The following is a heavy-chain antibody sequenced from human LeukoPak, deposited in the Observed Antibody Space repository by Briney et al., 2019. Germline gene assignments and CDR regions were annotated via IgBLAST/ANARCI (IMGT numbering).Heavy chain of an antibody. Sequence: GGSLRLSCAASGFTFSTYNMHWVRQAPGKGLEWVAFIRYDGSDDDYTDFVKGRFTISRDNSKNTLYLQMNSLRAEDTAVYYCAKDGGKYNFDYWGQGTLVTVSS. V-gene: IGHV3-30*02. CDR1: GFTFSTYN. CDR3: AKDGGKYNFDY. CDR2: IRYDGSDD. D-gene: IGHD4-23*01. J-gene: IGHJ4*02.